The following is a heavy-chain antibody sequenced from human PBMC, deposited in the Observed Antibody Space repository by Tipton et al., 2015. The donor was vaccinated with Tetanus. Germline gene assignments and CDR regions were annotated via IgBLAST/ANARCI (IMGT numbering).Heavy chain of an antibody. V-gene: IGHV1-69*01. Sequence: QSGPEVKKPGSSVKVSCKASGGTFTNYALSWVRQAPGQGLEWVGGITPIFGTTNSAPKFQCRVTITADESTNTAYMELSSLRSDDSAVCYCARAPNRISRDYDYWGQGTQIIVSS. D-gene: IGHD1-14*01. J-gene: IGHJ4*02. CDR2: ITPIFGTT. CDR1: GGTFTNYA. CDR3: ARAPNRISRDYDY.